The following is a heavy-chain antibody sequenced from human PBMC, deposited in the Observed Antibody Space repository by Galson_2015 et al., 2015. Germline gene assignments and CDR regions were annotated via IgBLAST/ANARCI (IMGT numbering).Heavy chain of an antibody. J-gene: IGHJ3*02. CDR3: ARDKDYPYDGFDI. CDR2: VIPIFGTP. Sequence: SVKVSCKASGGTLTSFAISWVRQAPGQGPEWMGAVIPIFGTPGYVQTFDYAQKFRGRVTVSADESTNTAYMDLRGLRYEDTAIYYCARDKDYPYDGFDIWGQGTMVTVSS. V-gene: IGHV1-69*13. D-gene: IGHD3-10*01. CDR1: GGTLTSFA.